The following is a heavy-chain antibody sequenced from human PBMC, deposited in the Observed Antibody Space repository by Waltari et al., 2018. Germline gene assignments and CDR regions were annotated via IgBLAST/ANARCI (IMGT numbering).Heavy chain of an antibody. CDR1: GGSISSYY. V-gene: IGHV4-59*01. D-gene: IGHD1-1*01. CDR2: IYYSGST. J-gene: IGHJ4*02. Sequence: QVQLQESGPGLVKPSETLSLTCTVSGGSISSYYWSWIRQPPGKGLGWIGYIYYSGSTNYNPSLKSRVTISVDTSKNQFSLKLSSVTAADTAVYYCARGHGLEGPRVWGQGTLVTVSS. CDR3: ARGHGLEGPRV.